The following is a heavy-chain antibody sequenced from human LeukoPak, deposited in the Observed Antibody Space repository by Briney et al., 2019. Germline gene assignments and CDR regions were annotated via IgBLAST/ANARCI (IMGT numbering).Heavy chain of an antibody. J-gene: IGHJ4*02. D-gene: IGHD5-24*01. CDR3: ARDWEDDYNNFFDY. CDR1: GGSISSGGSY. Sequence: PSETLSLTCTVSGGSISSGGSYWSWIRQHPGKGLEWIGYIYYSGSTYYNPSLKSRVTISVDTSKSQFSLKLSSVTAADTAVYYCARDWEDDYNNFFDYWGQGTLVTVSS. CDR2: IYYSGST. V-gene: IGHV4-31*03.